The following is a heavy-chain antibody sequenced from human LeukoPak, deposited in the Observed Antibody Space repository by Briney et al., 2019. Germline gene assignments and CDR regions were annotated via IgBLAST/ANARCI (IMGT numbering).Heavy chain of an antibody. Sequence: SETLSLTCTASGGSISSSDYFWSWIRQPAGKGLEWIGRINSRGSTNYNPSLKSRVTLSVDTSKNQFSLKLTSVTVADTAVYYCARYRLLGFDPWGRGTLVTVSS. D-gene: IGHD6-25*01. J-gene: IGHJ5*02. CDR2: INSRGST. V-gene: IGHV4-61*02. CDR1: GGSISSSDYF. CDR3: ARYRLLGFDP.